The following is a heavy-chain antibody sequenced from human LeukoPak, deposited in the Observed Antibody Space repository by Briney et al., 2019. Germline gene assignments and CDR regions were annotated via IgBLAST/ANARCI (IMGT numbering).Heavy chain of an antibody. CDR2: IYTSGIT. J-gene: IGHJ5*02. D-gene: IGHD3-10*01. Sequence: SETLSLTCTVSGDSISSAAHYWSWIRQPAGKGLEWIGRIYTSGITIYNPSLESRVTISADKSKNQFSLKLNSVTAADTAVYYCARAYYYGSGSWFDPWGQGTLVTVSS. CDR3: ARAYYYGSGSWFDP. V-gene: IGHV4-61*02. CDR1: GDSISSAAHY.